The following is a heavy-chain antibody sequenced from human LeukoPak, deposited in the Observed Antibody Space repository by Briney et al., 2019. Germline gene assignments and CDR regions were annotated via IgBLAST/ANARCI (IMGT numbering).Heavy chain of an antibody. CDR1: GFTFSGHD. D-gene: IGHD1-14*01. CDR2: ISGSGGTT. Sequence: PGGSLRLSCAASGFTFSGHDMSGVRQAPGKGLEWVSGISGSGGTTYYADSVKGRFTISRDNSRNTVYLQMNSLRAEDTAVYYCAKGRRTASKPYYYYLDVWAKGTTVTVSS. CDR3: AKGRRTASKPYYYYLDV. V-gene: IGHV3-23*01. J-gene: IGHJ6*03.